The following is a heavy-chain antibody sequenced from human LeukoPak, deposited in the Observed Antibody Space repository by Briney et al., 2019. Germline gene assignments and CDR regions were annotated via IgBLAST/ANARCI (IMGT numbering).Heavy chain of an antibody. CDR2: IKQDGSDK. J-gene: IGHJ4*02. V-gene: IGHV3-7*01. CDR3: ARQPVGFWSGYYQYYFDH. D-gene: IGHD3-3*01. CDR1: GFTLGSYW. Sequence: PGGSLRLSCAASGFTLGSYWMSWVRQAPGKGLEWVANIKQDGSDKYCVDSVKGRFTIPRDNGKNSLYLQMNSLRAEDTAVYYCARQPVGFWSGYYQYYFDHWGQGTLVTVSS.